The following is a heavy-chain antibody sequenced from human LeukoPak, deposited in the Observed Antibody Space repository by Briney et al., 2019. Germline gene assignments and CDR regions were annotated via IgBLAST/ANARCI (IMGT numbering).Heavy chain of an antibody. CDR3: AKGVAVASPYYFDY. Sequence: GGSLRLSCAASGFTFSSYAMSWVRQAPGKGLEWVSPISGSGSSTYYADSVKGRFTISRDNSKNTLYLQMNSLRAEDTAVYYCAKGVAVASPYYFDYWAREPWSPSPQ. D-gene: IGHD6-19*01. CDR2: ISGSGSST. J-gene: IGHJ4*02. V-gene: IGHV3-23*01. CDR1: GFTFSSYA.